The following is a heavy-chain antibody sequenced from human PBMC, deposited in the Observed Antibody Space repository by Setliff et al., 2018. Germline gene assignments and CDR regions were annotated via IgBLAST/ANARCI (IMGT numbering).Heavy chain of an antibody. V-gene: IGHV4-59*01. CDR2: KSNGGDT. CDR3: ARVGGLLVATMPFDY. CDR1: GGSIGSSF. Sequence: SETLSLTCTVSGGSIGSSFWNWIRQSPGKGLEWIGYKSNGGDTNSNPSLRSRLTMSVDTSKSQFSLNLTSVTAADTAVYFCARVGGLLVATMPFDYWGPGTLVTVSS. D-gene: IGHD5-12*01. J-gene: IGHJ4*02.